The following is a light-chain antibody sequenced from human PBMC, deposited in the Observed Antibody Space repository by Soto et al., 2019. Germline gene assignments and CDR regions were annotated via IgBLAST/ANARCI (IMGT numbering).Light chain of an antibody. CDR1: QEISNH. CDR2: DAS. V-gene: IGKV1-16*02. CDR3: QQYHNYPVT. Sequence: DIQMTQSPSSLSASVGDRVTITCRASQEISNHLAWFQQKPGKPPKSLIYDASSLQSGVPSKFSGSGSGTDFTLTISSLQPVDFATYYCQQYHNYPVTFGGGTKVEIK. J-gene: IGKJ4*01.